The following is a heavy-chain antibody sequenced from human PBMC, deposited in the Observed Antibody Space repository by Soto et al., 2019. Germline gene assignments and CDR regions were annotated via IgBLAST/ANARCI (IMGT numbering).Heavy chain of an antibody. CDR1: GDSISTVDYF. Sequence: SETLSLTCSVSGDSISTVDYFWAWIRQPPGQALEYIGYIYKSATTYYNPSFEGRVAISLDTSKSHFSLNVTSVTAADTAVYFCARGRYCLTGRCFPNWFDSWGQGTLVTISS. J-gene: IGHJ5*01. CDR2: IYKSATT. V-gene: IGHV4-30-4*01. D-gene: IGHD2-15*01. CDR3: ARGRYCLTGRCFPNWFDS.